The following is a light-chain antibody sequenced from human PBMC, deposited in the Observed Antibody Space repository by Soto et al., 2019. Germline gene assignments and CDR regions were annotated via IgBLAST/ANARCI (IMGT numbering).Light chain of an antibody. Sequence: EIFFTPLPRPLFFFPGERAPPPSRASQSVSSNYLAWYQQKPGQAPRLLMYDASSRATGIPDRFSGSGSGTDFTLTISRLEPEDFAVYYCQQYSSSRTFGQGTKVDI. CDR2: DAS. CDR3: QQYSSSRT. CDR1: QSVSSNY. J-gene: IGKJ1*01. V-gene: IGKV3-20*01.